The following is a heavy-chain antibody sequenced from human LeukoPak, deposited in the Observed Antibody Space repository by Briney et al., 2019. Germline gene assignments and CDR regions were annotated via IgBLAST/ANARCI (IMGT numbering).Heavy chain of an antibody. V-gene: IGHV1-8*01. D-gene: IGHD3/OR15-3a*01. CDR2: MNPNSGNT. CDR1: GYSFTSYY. J-gene: IGHJ2*01. Sequence: ASVKVSCKASGYSFTSYYMHWVRQAPGQGLEWVGWMNPNSGNTGYAQTFQGKLTMTRNTSIKTAYMELNSLRAEDTAVYYCARFPRTGYWAHYYYFDLWGRGTLVTVSS. CDR3: ARFPRTGYWAHYYYFDL.